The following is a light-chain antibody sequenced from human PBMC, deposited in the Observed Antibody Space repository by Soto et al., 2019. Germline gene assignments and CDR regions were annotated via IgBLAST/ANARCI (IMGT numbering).Light chain of an antibody. Sequence: DIQMTQSPSSVSASVGDRVSITCRASQGISSWLDWYQQKPGKAPKLLIYTVSSLQSGVPSRFSGSGSVTDFTLPISSLQTEDVATDYCQQANSFPLTSGGGTKVEIK. CDR1: QGISSW. CDR2: TVS. CDR3: QQANSFPLT. V-gene: IGKV1-12*01. J-gene: IGKJ4*01.